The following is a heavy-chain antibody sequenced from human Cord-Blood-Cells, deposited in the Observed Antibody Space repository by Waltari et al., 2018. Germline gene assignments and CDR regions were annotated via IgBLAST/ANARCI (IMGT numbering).Heavy chain of an antibody. CDR1: GFPFSSYW. CDR2: KKQDGSEK. D-gene: IGHD2-15*01. Sequence: EVQLVESGGGLVQPGGSLRLSCAASGFPFSSYWMSWFRQAPGKGLVWVANKKQDGSEKYYVDSVKGRFTISRDNAKNSLYLQMNSLRAEDTAVYYCARGALGYCSGGSCYSGAFDIWGQGTMVTVSS. CDR3: ARGALGYCSGGSCYSGAFDI. J-gene: IGHJ3*02. V-gene: IGHV3-7*01.